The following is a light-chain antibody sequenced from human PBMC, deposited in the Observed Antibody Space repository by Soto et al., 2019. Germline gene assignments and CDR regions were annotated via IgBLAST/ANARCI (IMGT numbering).Light chain of an antibody. Sequence: EIRMTQSPAILSVSPGESATLSCRASQSVSSHVVWYQQKPGQAPRLLISDSSTTGFPARFSGSGSGTEFTLTISSLQSDVSSIYYCQQFGDWPSFGLGTKLEI. CDR2: DSS. CDR3: QQFGDWPS. CDR1: QSVSSH. V-gene: IGKV3-15*01. J-gene: IGKJ1*01.